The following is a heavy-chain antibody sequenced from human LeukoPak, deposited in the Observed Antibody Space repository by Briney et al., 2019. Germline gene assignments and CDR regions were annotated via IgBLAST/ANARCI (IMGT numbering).Heavy chain of an antibody. V-gene: IGHV3-23*01. J-gene: IGHJ3*02. CDR3: AKDLWSGLVAFDI. CDR1: GFPLRSYA. D-gene: IGHD3-3*01. CDR2: ISGSGGST. Sequence: PGGSLRLSCAASGFPLRSYAMSWVRQAPGKGLEGVSGISGSGGSTYYADSVKGRFTISGDNSKNTLYLQLDNLRAEDTAVYYCAKDLWSGLVAFDIWGQGTMVTVSS.